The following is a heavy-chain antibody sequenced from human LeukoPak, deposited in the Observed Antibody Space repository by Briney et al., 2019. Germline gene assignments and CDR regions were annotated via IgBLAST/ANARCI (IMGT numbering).Heavy chain of an antibody. CDR2: IYHSGST. CDR1: GGSISSGGYS. CDR3: ARRQKPHYDSSGYYYGLGGAFDI. D-gene: IGHD3-22*01. V-gene: IGHV4-30-2*01. J-gene: IGHJ3*02. Sequence: PSQTLSLTCAVSGGSISSGGYSWSWIRQPPGKGLEWIGYIYHSGSTYYNPSLKSRVTISVDRSKNQFSLKLSSVTAADTAVYYCARRQKPHYDSSGYYYGLGGAFDIWGQGTMVTVSS.